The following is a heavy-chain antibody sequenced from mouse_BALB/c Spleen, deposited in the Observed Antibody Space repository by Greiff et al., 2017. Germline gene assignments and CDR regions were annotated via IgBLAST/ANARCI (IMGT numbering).Heavy chain of an antibody. CDR1: GFTFSSYG. CDR3: ARQTANWDGAY. J-gene: IGHJ3*01. CDR2: ISSGGSYT. V-gene: IGHV5-6*01. D-gene: IGHD4-1*01. Sequence: EVMLVESGGDLVKPGGSLKLSCAASGFTFSSYGMSWVRQTPDKRLEWVATISSGGSYTYYPDSVKGRFTISRDNAKNTLYLQMSSLKSEDTAMYYCARQTANWDGAYWGQGTLVTVSA.